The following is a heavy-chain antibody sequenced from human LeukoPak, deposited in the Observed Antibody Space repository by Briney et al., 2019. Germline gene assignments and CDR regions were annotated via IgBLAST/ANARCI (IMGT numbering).Heavy chain of an antibody. D-gene: IGHD6-13*01. V-gene: IGHV4-34*01. CDR2: INHSGST. CDR1: GGSFSGYY. CDR3: ALGIAAAGTFYYYYYMDV. J-gene: IGHJ6*03. Sequence: SETLSLACAVYGGSFSGYYWSWIRQPPGRGLEWIGEINHSGSTNYNPSLKSRVTISVDTSKNQFSLKLSSVTAADTAVYYCALGIAAAGTFYYYYYMDVWGKGTTVTVSS.